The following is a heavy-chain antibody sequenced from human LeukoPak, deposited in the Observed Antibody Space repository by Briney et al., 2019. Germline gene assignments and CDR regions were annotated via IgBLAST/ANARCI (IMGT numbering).Heavy chain of an antibody. CDR2: ISPTGSAL. D-gene: IGHD3-16*01. J-gene: IGHJ4*02. CDR1: GFTFSSYG. Sequence: GGSLRLSCAASGFTFSSYGMNWVRQAPGKGLEWVSYISPTGSALYYADSAKGRFTISRDNAKNSLYLQMNSLRTEDTAVYYCARMTLIGYWGQGTLVTVSS. V-gene: IGHV3-48*03. CDR3: ARMTLIGY.